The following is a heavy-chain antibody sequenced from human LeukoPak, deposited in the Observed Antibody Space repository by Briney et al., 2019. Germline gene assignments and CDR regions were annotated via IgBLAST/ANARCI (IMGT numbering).Heavy chain of an antibody. CDR2: ISGSGGST. CDR1: GFSFSTYD. J-gene: IGHJ3*02. D-gene: IGHD5-12*01. Sequence: GGSLRLSCVGSGFSFSTYDMSWVRQAPGKGLEWVSAISGSGGSTYYADSVKGRFTISRDNSKNTLYLQMNSLRAEDTAVYYCAKVMSTTEWLRSFSAFDIWGQGTMVTVSS. CDR3: AKVMSTTEWLRSFSAFDI. V-gene: IGHV3-23*01.